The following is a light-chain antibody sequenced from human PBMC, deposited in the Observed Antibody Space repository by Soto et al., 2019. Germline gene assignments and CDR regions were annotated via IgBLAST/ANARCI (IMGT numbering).Light chain of an antibody. CDR3: HPVST. J-gene: IGKJ2*01. CDR1: QSVSSSY. CDR2: GAS. Sequence: EIVLTQSPGTLSFSPGERATLSCRASQSVSSSYLAWYQQKPGQAPRLLIYGASSRATGIPDRFSGSGSGTDFPLTISRLEPEDFAVYSCHPVSTFGQGNTLQIK. V-gene: IGKV3-20*01.